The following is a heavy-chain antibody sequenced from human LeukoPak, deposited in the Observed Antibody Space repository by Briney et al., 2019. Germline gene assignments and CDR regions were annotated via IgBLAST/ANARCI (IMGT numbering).Heavy chain of an antibody. CDR1: GFTFSTYA. CDR2: ISGGGGST. Sequence: GGSLRLSCAASGFTFSTYAMSWVRQAPGKGLEWVSVISGGGGSTYYADSVKGRFTISRDNSKNMLYLQMNSLRAEDTDAYYCAKRGYDSSGYYGYFDYWGQGTLVTVSS. D-gene: IGHD3-22*01. CDR3: AKRGYDSSGYYGYFDY. V-gene: IGHV3-23*01. J-gene: IGHJ4*02.